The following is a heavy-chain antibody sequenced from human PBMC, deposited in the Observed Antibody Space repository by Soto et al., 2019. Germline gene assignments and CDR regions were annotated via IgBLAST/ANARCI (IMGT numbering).Heavy chain of an antibody. D-gene: IGHD3-9*01. CDR1: GFTVSSIY. J-gene: IGHJ4*02. Sequence: GGSLRLSCAASGFTVSSIYMSWVRQAPGKGLEWVSVIYSGGSTYYADSVKGRFTISRDNSKNTLYLQMNSLRAEDTAVYYCARDTNYDILTFDYWGQGTLVTVSS. V-gene: IGHV3-66*01. CDR3: ARDTNYDILTFDY. CDR2: IYSGGST.